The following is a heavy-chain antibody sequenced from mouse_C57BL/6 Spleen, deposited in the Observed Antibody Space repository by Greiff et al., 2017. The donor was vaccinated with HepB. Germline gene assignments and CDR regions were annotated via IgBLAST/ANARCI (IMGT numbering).Heavy chain of an antibody. CDR3: AREYFDV. Sequence: EVKLVASGGGLVKPGGSLKLSCAASGFTFSDYGMHWVRQAPEKGLEWVAYISSGSSTIYYADTVQGRFTISRDNAKNTLYLQMTSLRSEATAMYYCAREYFDVWGTGTTVTVTT. J-gene: IGHJ1*03. CDR1: GFTFSDYG. CDR2: ISSGSSTI. V-gene: IGHV5-17*01.